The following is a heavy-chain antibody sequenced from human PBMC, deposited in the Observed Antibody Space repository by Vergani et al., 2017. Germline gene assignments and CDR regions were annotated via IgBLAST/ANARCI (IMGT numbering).Heavy chain of an antibody. CDR3: AKGDQNNWFDP. Sequence: QVQLVESGGGVVQPGRSLRLSCAASGFTFDDYAMHWVRQAPGKGLEWVAVISYDGSNKYYADSVKGRFTISRDNSKNTLYLQMNSLRAEDTAVYYCAKGDQNNWFDPWGQGTLVTVSS. J-gene: IGHJ5*02. V-gene: IGHV3-30*18. CDR1: GFTFDDYA. D-gene: IGHD2-2*01. CDR2: ISYDGSNK.